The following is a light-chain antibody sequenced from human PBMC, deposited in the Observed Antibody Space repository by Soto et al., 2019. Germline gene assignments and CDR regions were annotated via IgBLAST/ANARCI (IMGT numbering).Light chain of an antibody. CDR1: SSDVGSFNR. V-gene: IGLV2-18*02. CDR2: DVS. CDR3: SSFTSSSTYV. Sequence: QSALTQPPSVSGSPGQSVAISCTGTSSDVGSFNRVSWYQQPPGTAPKVMIYDVSSRPSGVPDRFSGSKSGNTASLTISGLQAEDEADYYCSSFTSSSTYVFGTGTQGHRP. J-gene: IGLJ1*01.